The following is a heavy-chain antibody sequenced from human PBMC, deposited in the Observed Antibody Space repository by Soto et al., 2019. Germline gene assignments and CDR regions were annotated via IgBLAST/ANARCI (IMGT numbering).Heavy chain of an antibody. V-gene: IGHV4-59*02. CDR2: INYSGST. J-gene: IGHJ6*02. CDR1: GGSVSNYY. Sequence: QVSLQESGPGLVKPSETLSLTCTVSGGSVSNYYWTWIRQPPGKGLEWISYINYSGSTDHSPSLKSRVNISLDTAKNPFSLRLISVTAADTAVYYCARLAPRYRIRDYNSYSLDFWGQGTTVIVSS. D-gene: IGHD1-20*01. CDR3: ARLAPRYRIRDYNSYSLDF.